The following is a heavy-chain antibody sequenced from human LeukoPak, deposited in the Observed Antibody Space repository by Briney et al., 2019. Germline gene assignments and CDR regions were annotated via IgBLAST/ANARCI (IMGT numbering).Heavy chain of an antibody. D-gene: IGHD3-10*01. Sequence: GGSLRLSCAASGFTFSSYGMHWVRQAPGKGLEWVAVIWYDGSNKYYADSVKGRFTISRDNSKNTLYLQMNSLRAEDTAVYYCARDSPMVLYWYFDLWGRGTLVTVSS. CDR3: ARDSPMVLYWYFDL. CDR1: GFTFSSYG. J-gene: IGHJ2*01. CDR2: IWYDGSNK. V-gene: IGHV3-33*01.